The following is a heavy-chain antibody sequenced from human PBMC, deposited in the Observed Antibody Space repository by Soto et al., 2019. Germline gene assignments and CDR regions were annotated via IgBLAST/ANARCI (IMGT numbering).Heavy chain of an antibody. CDR2: IIPIFGTA. D-gene: IGHD2-8*01. V-gene: IGHV1-69*13. Sequence: SVKVSCKASGYTFTSYAISCVRQAPGQGLEWMGGIIPIFGTANYAQKFQGRVTITADESTSTAYMELSSLRSEDTAVYYCARDGYCTNGVCYTEPIDYWGQGTLVTVSS. CDR1: GYTFTSYA. CDR3: ARDGYCTNGVCYTEPIDY. J-gene: IGHJ4*02.